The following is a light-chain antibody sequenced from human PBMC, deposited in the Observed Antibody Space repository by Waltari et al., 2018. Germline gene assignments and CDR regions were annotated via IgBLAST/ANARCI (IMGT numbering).Light chain of an antibody. CDR3: QSYDTTVVV. Sequence: QSLLTQPPSGSGPPGQRVILSCTGSMSNIGAGSSVTWHQQLPGTAPKVLIYYNTKRPSGVPDRFSGSESGASASLAITGLRPEDGADYYCQSYDTTVVVFGAGTKLTVL. V-gene: IGLV1-40*01. CDR1: MSNIGAGSS. CDR2: YNT. J-gene: IGLJ2*01.